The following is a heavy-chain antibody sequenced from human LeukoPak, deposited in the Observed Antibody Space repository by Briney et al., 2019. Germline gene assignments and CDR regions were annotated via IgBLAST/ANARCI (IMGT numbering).Heavy chain of an antibody. J-gene: IGHJ4*02. V-gene: IGHV3-11*03. Sequence: PGGSLRLSCAASGLTFRDYHMSWIRQAPGRGREWVTYISRSSDYTNYADSVKGRFTISRDNAKNSLYLQMNSLRAEDAGVYYCAGLPCLRGAYCSTNFWGQGTLVTVSS. CDR2: ISRSSDYT. D-gene: IGHD2-2*01. CDR1: GLTFRDYH. CDR3: AGLPCLRGAYCSTNF.